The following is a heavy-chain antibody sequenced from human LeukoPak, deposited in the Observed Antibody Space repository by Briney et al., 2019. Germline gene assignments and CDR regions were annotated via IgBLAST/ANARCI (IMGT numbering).Heavy chain of an antibody. CDR3: AGNRRYHYDSSGPMWEWYFDL. CDR1: GGSISSSSYY. V-gene: IGHV4-39*01. J-gene: IGHJ2*01. CDR2: IYYSGST. D-gene: IGHD3-22*01. Sequence: PSETLSLTCTVSGGSISSSSYYWGWIRQPPGKGLEWIGSIYYSGSTYYNPSLKSRVTISVDTSKNQFSLKLSSVTAADTAVYYCAGNRRYHYDSSGPMWEWYFDLWGRGTLVTVSS.